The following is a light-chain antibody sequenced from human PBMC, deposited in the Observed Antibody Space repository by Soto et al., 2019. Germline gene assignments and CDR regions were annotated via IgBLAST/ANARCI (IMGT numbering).Light chain of an antibody. CDR3: QQRYSTPLT. CDR2: AAS. V-gene: IGKV1-39*01. J-gene: IGKJ1*01. CDR1: QSISSY. Sequence: DIQMTQSPSSLSASVGDRVTITCRASQSISSYLNWYQQKPGKAPKLLIYAASSLQSWVPSRFSGSGSGTDFTLTISSLQPEDCATYYCQQRYSTPLTFGQGTKVEIK.